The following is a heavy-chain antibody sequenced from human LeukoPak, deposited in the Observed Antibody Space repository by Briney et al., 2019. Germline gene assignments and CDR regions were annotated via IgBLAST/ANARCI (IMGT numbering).Heavy chain of an antibody. CDR3: ASRSPAARHYFDY. V-gene: IGHV3-21*01. CDR1: GFTFSSYS. Sequence: GGSLRLSCAASGFTFSSYSMNWVRQAPGKGLEWVSSISSSSSYIYYADSVKGRFTISRDNAKNSLYLQMNSLRAEDTAVYYCASRSPAARHYFDYWGQGTLVTVSS. J-gene: IGHJ4*02. CDR2: ISSSSSYI. D-gene: IGHD2-2*01.